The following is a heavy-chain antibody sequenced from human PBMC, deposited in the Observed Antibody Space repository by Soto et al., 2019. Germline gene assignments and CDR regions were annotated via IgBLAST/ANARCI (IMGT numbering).Heavy chain of an antibody. Sequence: SETLSLTCTVSGGSISSGGYYWSWIRQHPGKGLEWIGCIYYSGSTYYNPSLKSRVTISVDTSKNQFSLKLSSVTAADTAVYYCARASVGVITMVRGAVAPYNWFDPWGQGTLVTVSS. CDR3: ARASVGVITMVRGAVAPYNWFDP. V-gene: IGHV4-31*03. CDR2: IYYSGST. D-gene: IGHD3-10*01. J-gene: IGHJ5*02. CDR1: GGSISSGGYY.